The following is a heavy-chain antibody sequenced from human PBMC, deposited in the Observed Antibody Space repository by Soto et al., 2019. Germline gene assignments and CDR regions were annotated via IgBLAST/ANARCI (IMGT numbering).Heavy chain of an antibody. CDR1: GFTFSSYA. Sequence: QVQLVESGGGVVQPGRSLRLSCAASGFTFSSYAMHWVRQAPGKGLEWVAVISYDGSNKYYADSVKGRFTISRDNSKNTLYLQMNSLRAEDTAVYYCARGVGADYWGQGTLVTVSS. D-gene: IGHD1-26*01. J-gene: IGHJ4*02. CDR2: ISYDGSNK. V-gene: IGHV3-30-3*01. CDR3: ARGVGADY.